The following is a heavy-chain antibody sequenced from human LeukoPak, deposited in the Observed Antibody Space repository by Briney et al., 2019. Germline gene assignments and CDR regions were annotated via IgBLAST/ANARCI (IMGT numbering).Heavy chain of an antibody. D-gene: IGHD2-21*02. CDR2: IYTSGST. Sequence: PSETLSLTCTVSGGSISSYYWSWIRQPAGKGLEWIGRIYTSGSTNYNPSLKSRVTMSVDTSKNQFSLKLSSVTAADTAVYYCARETLAYCGGDCYSNDAFDIWGQGTMVTVSS. V-gene: IGHV4-4*07. CDR1: GGSISSYY. J-gene: IGHJ3*02. CDR3: ARETLAYCGGDCYSNDAFDI.